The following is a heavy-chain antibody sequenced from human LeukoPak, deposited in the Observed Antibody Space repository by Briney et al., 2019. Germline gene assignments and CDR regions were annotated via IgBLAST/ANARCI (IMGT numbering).Heavy chain of an antibody. V-gene: IGHV1-18*01. J-gene: IGHJ4*02. CDR2: ISAYNGNT. Sequence: ASVKVSCKASGYTFTSYGISWVRQAPGQGLEWMGWISAYNGNTNYAQKLQGRVTMTTDTSTSTAYMELRSLRSDDTAVYYCARVPRSGYYYVGFDYWGQGTLVTVSS. CDR3: ARVPRSGYYYVGFDY. D-gene: IGHD3-22*01. CDR1: GYTFTSYG.